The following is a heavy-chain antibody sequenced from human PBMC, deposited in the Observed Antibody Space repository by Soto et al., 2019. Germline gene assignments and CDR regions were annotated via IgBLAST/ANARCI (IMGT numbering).Heavy chain of an antibody. CDR2: ISVSGGST. CDR3: AKGTVVTRGPTDY. D-gene: IGHD2-21*02. CDR1: GFTFSSYA. Sequence: GGSLRLSCAASGFTFSSYAMSWVRQAPGKGLEWVSAISVSGGSTYYADSVKGRFTISRDNSKNTLYLQMNSLRAEDTAVYYCAKGTVVTRGPTDYWGQGALVTVSS. J-gene: IGHJ4*02. V-gene: IGHV3-23*01.